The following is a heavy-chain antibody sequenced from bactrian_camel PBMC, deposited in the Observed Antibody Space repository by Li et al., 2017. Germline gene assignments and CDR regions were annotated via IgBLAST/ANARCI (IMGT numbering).Heavy chain of an antibody. Sequence: VQLVESGGGSVQAGGSLKVSCAAPGWVLSAYCMGWFRQVPGKEREGVAAIDDDGSTSYADSVKDRFTVSKDTNANTLVLQMNSLKPEDTAMYYCAYDWCAELYLGWSEPNRFGYWGQATQVTVS. CDR3: AYDWCAELYLGWSEPNRFGY. J-gene: IGHJ6*01. CDR2: IDDDGST. D-gene: IGHD1*01. V-gene: IGHV3S53*01. CDR1: GWVLSAYC.